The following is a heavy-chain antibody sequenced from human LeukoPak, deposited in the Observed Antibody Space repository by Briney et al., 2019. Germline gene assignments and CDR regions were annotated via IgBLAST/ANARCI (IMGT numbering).Heavy chain of an antibody. CDR2: INSDGSST. V-gene: IGHV3-74*01. D-gene: IGHD2-2*01. J-gene: IGHJ5*02. CDR1: GFTFSSYW. Sequence: PGGSLRLSCAASGFTFSSYWMHWVRQALGKGLVWVSRINSDGSSTSYADSVKGRFTISRDNAKNTLYLQMNSLRAEDTAVYYCARGVGYCSSTSCYWWFDPWGQGTLVTVSS. CDR3: ARGVGYCSSTSCYWWFDP.